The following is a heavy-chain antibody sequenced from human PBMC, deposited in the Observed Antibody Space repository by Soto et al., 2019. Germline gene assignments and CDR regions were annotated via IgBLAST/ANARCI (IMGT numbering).Heavy chain of an antibody. CDR2: LTADGNT. J-gene: IGHJ6*02. CDR1: GFAVSATY. Sequence: TGGSLRLSCVVSGFAVSATYMSWVRQAPGQGLEWVSVLTADGNTIYADAVKGRFTVSRDISKNTVYLQLNSVTVEDTGLYHCARDALGLDVWGQGTTVTVSS. V-gene: IGHV3-53*01. CDR3: ARDALGLDV.